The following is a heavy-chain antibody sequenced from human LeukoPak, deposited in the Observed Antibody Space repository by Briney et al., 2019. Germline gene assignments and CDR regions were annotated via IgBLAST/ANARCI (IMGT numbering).Heavy chain of an antibody. CDR3: ARDPYSGTYGDTYYYYMDV. CDR2: INSDGSST. V-gene: IGHV3-74*01. D-gene: IGHD1-26*01. J-gene: IGHJ6*03. CDR1: GFTFSSYW. Sequence: GGSLRLSCAASGFTFSSYWMHWVRQAPGKGLVWVSRINSDGSSTTYADSVKGRFTISRDNARNSLYLQMNSLRAEDTAVYYCARDPYSGTYGDTYYYYMDVWGKGTTVTISS.